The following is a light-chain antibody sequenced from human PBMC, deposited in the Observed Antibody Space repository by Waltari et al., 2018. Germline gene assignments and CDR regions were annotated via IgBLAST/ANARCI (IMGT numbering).Light chain of an antibody. J-gene: IGKJ1*01. CDR1: QGVSSY. CDR3: QQRSDWPRT. CDR2: SAA. V-gene: IGKV3-11*01. Sequence: EIVFTQSPATLSLTPGARATLSCRASQGVSSYLAWYQQRPGQAPRLLIYSAANRATGIPARFSGSGSGTDFTLTISSLEPEDFAVYYCQQRSDWPRTFGQGTKVEIK.